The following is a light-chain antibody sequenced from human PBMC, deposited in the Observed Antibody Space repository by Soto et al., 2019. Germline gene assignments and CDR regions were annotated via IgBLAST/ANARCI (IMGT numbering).Light chain of an antibody. Sequence: DIVMTQSPDSLAVSLGKRATINCKSSQSVLYSSNNKNYLAWYQQKPGQPPKLLIYWASTRESGVPDRFSGSGSGTDFTLSISSLQAEDVAVYYCQQYYSTPLTFGGGTKVDI. CDR1: QSVLYSSNNKNY. CDR2: WAS. V-gene: IGKV4-1*01. J-gene: IGKJ4*01. CDR3: QQYYSTPLT.